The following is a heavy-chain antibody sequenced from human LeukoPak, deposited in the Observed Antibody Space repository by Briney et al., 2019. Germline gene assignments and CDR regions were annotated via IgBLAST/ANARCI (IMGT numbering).Heavy chain of an antibody. V-gene: IGHV3-30*02. J-gene: IGHJ4*02. CDR2: IRYDGSNK. D-gene: IGHD6-19*01. CDR3: AKGTSSGWYFDY. CDR1: GFTFSSYG. Sequence: GGSLRLSCAASGFTFSSYGMHWVRQAPGKGLEWVAFIRYDGSNKYYADSVKGRFTISRGNSKNTLYLQMNSLRAEDTAVYYCAKGTSSGWYFDYWGQGTLVTVSS.